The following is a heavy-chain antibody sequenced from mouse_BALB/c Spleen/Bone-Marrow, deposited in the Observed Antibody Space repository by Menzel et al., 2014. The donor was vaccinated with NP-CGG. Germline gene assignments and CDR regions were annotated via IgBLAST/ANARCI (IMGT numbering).Heavy chain of an antibody. CDR1: GYTFSTYW. J-gene: IGHJ2*01. CDR3: ARDVDY. CDR2: INPTTDYT. V-gene: IGHV1-7*01. Sequence: QVQLKDSGAELAKPGASVKMSCKASGYTFSTYWMHWVKQRPGQGLEWIGYINPTTDYTEYNQKFKDKATLTADRSSSTAYMQLSSLTSEDSAVYYCARDVDYWGQGTTLTVSS.